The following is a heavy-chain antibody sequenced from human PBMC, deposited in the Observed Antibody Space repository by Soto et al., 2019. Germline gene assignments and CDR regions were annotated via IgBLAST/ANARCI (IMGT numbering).Heavy chain of an antibody. CDR1: GFTFSSYW. Sequence: EVQLVESGGGLVQPGGSLRLSCAASGFTFSSYWMHWVRQAPGKGLVWVSRINSDGSSTSYADSVKGRFTISRDNAKNTLYLQMNSLRAEDTAVYYCAKGGDVDYVRDRDWFDPWGQETLVTVSS. CDR2: INSDGSST. V-gene: IGHV3-74*01. CDR3: AKGGDVDYVRDRDWFDP. D-gene: IGHD4-17*01. J-gene: IGHJ5*02.